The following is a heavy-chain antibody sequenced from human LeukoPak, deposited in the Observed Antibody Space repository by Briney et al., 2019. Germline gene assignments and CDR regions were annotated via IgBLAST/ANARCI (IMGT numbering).Heavy chain of an antibody. Sequence: PGGSLRLSCAASGFTLSNYAMHWVRQTPGKGLEWVAVIWYDGSNEYYSDSVKGRFAISKGTSKNTLYLQMNNLRAEDTAVYFCARDPGLRLDYWGRGTLLTVSS. CDR3: ARDPGLRLDY. CDR1: GFTLSNYA. CDR2: IWYDGSNE. J-gene: IGHJ4*02. V-gene: IGHV3-33*01. D-gene: IGHD3-16*01.